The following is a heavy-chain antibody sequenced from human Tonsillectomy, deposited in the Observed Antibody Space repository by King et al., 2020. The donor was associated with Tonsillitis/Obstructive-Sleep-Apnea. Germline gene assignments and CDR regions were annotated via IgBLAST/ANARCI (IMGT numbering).Heavy chain of an antibody. D-gene: IGHD3-9*01. CDR2: VYDSET. CDR1: GGSISSGGYY. J-gene: IGHJ6*03. CDR3: ASLTPPYYLDV. Sequence: QLQESGPGLVKPSQTLSLTCSVSGGSISSGGYYWCWIRQHPGKGLEWIGYVYDSETSYNPSLSSRLTISLDTSNNQFSLNLRSVTAADTAVYHCASLTPPYYLDVWGRGTTVTVSS. V-gene: IGHV4-31*03.